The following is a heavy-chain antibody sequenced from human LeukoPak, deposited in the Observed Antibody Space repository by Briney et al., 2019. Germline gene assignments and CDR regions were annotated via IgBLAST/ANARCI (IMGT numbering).Heavy chain of an antibody. Sequence: PGGSLRLSCAASGFTFSDYYMSWIRQAPGKGLEWVSYISSSGSTIYYADSVKGRFTISGDNTKNSLYLQMNSLRAEDTAVYYCARDQGRVAATDFDYWGQGTLVTVSS. J-gene: IGHJ4*02. V-gene: IGHV3-11*01. D-gene: IGHD2-15*01. CDR2: ISSSGSTI. CDR1: GFTFSDYY. CDR3: ARDQGRVAATDFDY.